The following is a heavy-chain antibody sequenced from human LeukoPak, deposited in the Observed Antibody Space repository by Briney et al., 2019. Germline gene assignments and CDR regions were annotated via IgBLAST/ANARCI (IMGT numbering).Heavy chain of an antibody. J-gene: IGHJ3*02. Sequence: SETLSLTCTVSGGSISSGDYYWSWIRQPPGKGLEWIGYIYYSGSTYYNPSLKSRVTISVDTSKNQFSLKLSPVTAADTAVYYCARVPDDAFDIWGQGTMVTVSS. CDR3: ARVPDDAFDI. V-gene: IGHV4-30-4*01. D-gene: IGHD1-14*01. CDR1: GGSISSGDYY. CDR2: IYYSGST.